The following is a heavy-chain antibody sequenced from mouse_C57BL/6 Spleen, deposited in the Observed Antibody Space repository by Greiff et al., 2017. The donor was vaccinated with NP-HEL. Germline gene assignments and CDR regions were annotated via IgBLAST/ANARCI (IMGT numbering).Heavy chain of an antibody. D-gene: IGHD1-1*01. CDR1: GFTFNTYA. CDR2: IRSKSSNYAT. J-gene: IGHJ3*01. CDR3: VRDTGIKAWFAD. Sequence: EVQGVESVGGLVQPKGSLKLSCAASGFTFNTYAMHWVRQAPGKGLEWVARIRSKSSNYATYYADSVKDRFTISRDDSQSMLYLQRNNLKNEDTAMYYCVRDTGIKAWFADWGQGTLVTVSA. V-gene: IGHV10-3*01.